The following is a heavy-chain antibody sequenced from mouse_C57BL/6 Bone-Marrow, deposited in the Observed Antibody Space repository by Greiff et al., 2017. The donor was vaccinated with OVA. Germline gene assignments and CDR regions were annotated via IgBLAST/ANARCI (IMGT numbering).Heavy chain of an antibody. V-gene: IGHV14-2*01. CDR1: GFNIKDYY. D-gene: IGHD1-1*01. J-gene: IGHJ2*01. CDR2: IDPEDGET. CDR3: AMGYYGG. Sequence: VQLQQSGAELVKPGASVKLSCTASGFNIKDYYMHWVKQRTEQGLEWIGRIDPEDGETKYAPKFPGKATIPADTSSNTAYLQLRSLPSEDTAVDYCAMGYYGGWGQGTTLTVSS.